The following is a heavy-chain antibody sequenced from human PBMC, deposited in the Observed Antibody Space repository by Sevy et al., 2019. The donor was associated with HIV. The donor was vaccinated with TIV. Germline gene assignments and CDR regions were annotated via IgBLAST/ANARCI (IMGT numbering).Heavy chain of an antibody. CDR2: ISSSSTYI. CDR3: GRHYVYGDYGDYLGMDV. V-gene: IGHV3-21*01. Sequence: GGSLRLSCAASGFTFSSYSMNWVRQAPGKGLEWVASISSSSTYIYYADSVRGRFTISRDNAKNSLFLQMNSLRAEDTAVYYCGRHYVYGDYGDYLGMDVWGQGTTVTVSS. J-gene: IGHJ6*02. CDR1: GFTFSSYS. D-gene: IGHD4-17*01.